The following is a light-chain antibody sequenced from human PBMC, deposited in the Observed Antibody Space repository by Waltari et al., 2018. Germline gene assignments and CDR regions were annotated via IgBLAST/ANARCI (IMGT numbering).Light chain of an antibody. CDR1: SSDVGGYQY. Sequence: QSALTQPASVSGSPGPSVTISCTGTSSDVGGYQYVPWYQQHADKAPKLLIFEVSYRPSGVSDRFSASKSGNTASLTISGLQAEDEADYYCSSYTSSSTLIFGGGTKLTVL. CDR2: EVS. J-gene: IGLJ2*01. CDR3: SSYTSSSTLI. V-gene: IGLV2-14*01.